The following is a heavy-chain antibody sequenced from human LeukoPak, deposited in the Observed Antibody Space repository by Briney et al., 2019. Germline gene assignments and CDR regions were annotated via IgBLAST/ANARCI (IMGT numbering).Heavy chain of an antibody. D-gene: IGHD2-2*01. CDR2: INPNSGGT. J-gene: IGHJ4*02. CDR3: ARGCFSVGTSCYPFDY. V-gene: IGHV1-2*02. Sequence: ASVKVSCKASGYTFTGYYMHWVRQAPGQGLEWMGWINPNSGGTNYAQKFQGRVTMTRDTSISTAYMELSRLRSDDTAVYYCARGCFSVGTSCYPFDYWGQGTLATASS. CDR1: GYTFTGYY.